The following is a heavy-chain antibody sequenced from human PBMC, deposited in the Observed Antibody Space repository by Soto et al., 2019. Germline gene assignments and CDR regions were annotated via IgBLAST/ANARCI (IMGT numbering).Heavy chain of an antibody. D-gene: IGHD1-1*01. CDR2: IKSKADGGAT. Sequence: EVQLVESGGGLVKPGGSLRLSCAASGFTFSNAWMSWVRQAPGKGLEWVGRIKSKADGGATDYAAPVKVRFTISRDDSKNTLYLQMSSLKTEETAVYYCKMGTIAAGFYFDYWGQGTLVTVSS. J-gene: IGHJ4*02. CDR1: GFTFSNAW. V-gene: IGHV3-15*01. CDR3: KMGTIAAGFYFDY.